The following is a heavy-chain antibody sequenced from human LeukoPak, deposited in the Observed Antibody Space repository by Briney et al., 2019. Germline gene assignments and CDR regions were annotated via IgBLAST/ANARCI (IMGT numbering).Heavy chain of an antibody. Sequence: GGSLRLSCAASGFTFSSYAMHWVRQAPGKGLEWVAVISYDGSNKYYADSVKGRFTISRDNAKNSLYLQMSSLRAEDTAVYYCASGYCSTASCFYWGQGTLVTVSP. V-gene: IGHV3-30-3*01. J-gene: IGHJ4*02. CDR1: GFTFSSYA. D-gene: IGHD2-2*01. CDR3: ASGYCSTASCFY. CDR2: ISYDGSNK.